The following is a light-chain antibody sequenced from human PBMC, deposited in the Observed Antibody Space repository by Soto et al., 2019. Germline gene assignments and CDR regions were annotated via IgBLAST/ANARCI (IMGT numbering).Light chain of an antibody. J-gene: IGLJ1*01. CDR1: SSNIGSNY. CDR2: SNN. CDR3: AAWDDSLSGHYV. Sequence: QSVLTQPPSASGTPGQRVTISCSGSSSNIGSNYVYWYQQLPGTAPKLLIYSNNQRPSGVPDRFSGSKSGTSASLAISGLRYEDEADYYCAAWDDSLSGHYVFGTGTQLTVL. V-gene: IGLV1-47*02.